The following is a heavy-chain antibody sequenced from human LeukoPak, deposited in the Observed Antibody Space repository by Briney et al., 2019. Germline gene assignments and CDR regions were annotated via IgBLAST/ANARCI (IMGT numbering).Heavy chain of an antibody. CDR3: ARDHTENFDY. V-gene: IGHV3-30-3*01. J-gene: IGHJ4*02. CDR1: GFTFSSYA. CDR2: ISYDGSNK. D-gene: IGHD5-18*01. Sequence: GRSLRLSCAASGFTFSSYAMHWVRQAPGKGLEWVAVISYDGSNKYHADSVKGRFTISRDNSKNTLYLQMNSLRAEDTAVYYCARDHTENFDYWGQGTLVTVSS.